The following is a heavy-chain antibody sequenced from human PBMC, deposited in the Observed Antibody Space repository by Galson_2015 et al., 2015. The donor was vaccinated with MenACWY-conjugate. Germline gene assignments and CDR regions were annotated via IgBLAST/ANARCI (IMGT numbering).Heavy chain of an antibody. V-gene: IGHV1-3*01. CDR1: GYIFTSYA. CDR2: ISVGNGNT. Sequence: SVKVSCKASGYIFTSYAMHWVRQAPGQRFEWMGWISVGNGNTKYSQKFQGRVTITRDTSASTAYMELSSLRSEDTAVYYCARSIAAVGGYYYYYYMDVWGKGTTVTVSS. J-gene: IGHJ6*03. CDR3: ARSIAAVGGYYYYYYMDV. D-gene: IGHD6-13*01.